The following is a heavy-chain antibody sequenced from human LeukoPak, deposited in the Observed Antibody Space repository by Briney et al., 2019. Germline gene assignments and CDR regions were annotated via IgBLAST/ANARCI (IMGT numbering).Heavy chain of an antibody. D-gene: IGHD2-15*01. Sequence: GGSLRLSCAASGITFSSYVMSWVRQAPMKGLEWVSGISVSGAGTYYVDSVKGRFTISRDNSKNTLYLQMNSLRAEDTAVYYCTTGELLLSASDFWGQGTLVTVSS. CDR3: TTGELLLSASDF. J-gene: IGHJ4*02. CDR2: ISVSGAGT. V-gene: IGHV3-23*01. CDR1: GITFSSYV.